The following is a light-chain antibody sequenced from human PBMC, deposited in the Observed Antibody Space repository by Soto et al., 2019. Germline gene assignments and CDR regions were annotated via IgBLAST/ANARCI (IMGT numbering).Light chain of an antibody. CDR1: QSVSGN. CDR2: GAS. V-gene: IGKV3-15*01. J-gene: IGKJ5*01. CDR3: QQYNYRPPA. Sequence: EIVMTQSPATLSVSPGERAALSCRASQSVSGNLAWYQQTPGPAPRLLIYGASTRATGIPARFSGSGFGTEFPLTISSLKSEDFAVYYCQQYNYRPPAFGQGTRLEIK.